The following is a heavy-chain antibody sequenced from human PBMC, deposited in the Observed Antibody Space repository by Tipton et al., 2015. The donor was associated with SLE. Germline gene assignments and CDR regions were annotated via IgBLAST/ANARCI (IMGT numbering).Heavy chain of an antibody. CDR3: ARAGDGTTFYYYGLDV. CDR2: ISSSSSYI. CDR1: GFTFSSYG. J-gene: IGHJ6*02. V-gene: IGHV3-21*01. D-gene: IGHD1-1*01. Sequence: QLVQSGGGLVKPGGSLRLSCSASGFTFSSYGMNWVRQAPGKGLEWVSSISSSSSYIYYADSVKGRFTISRDNAKNSLYLQMNSLRAEDTAVYYCARAGDGTTFYYYGLDVWGQGTTVTVSS.